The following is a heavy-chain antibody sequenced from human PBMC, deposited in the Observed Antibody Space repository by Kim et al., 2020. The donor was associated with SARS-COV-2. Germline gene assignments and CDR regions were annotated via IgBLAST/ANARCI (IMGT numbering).Heavy chain of an antibody. V-gene: IGHV4-59*01. CDR2: YTGGT. Sequence: YTGGTQYHPSLKSRVAISIDTSNNQFSLKLSSVTAADTAVYYCARRRFFDYWGQGTRVTVFS. J-gene: IGHJ4*02. CDR3: ARRRFFDY. D-gene: IGHD3-3*01.